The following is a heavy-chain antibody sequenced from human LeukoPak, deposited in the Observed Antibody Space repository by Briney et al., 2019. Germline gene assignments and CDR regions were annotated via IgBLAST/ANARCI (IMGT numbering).Heavy chain of an antibody. Sequence: ASVKVSCKASGYTFTGYYMHWVRQAPGQGLEWMGRINPNSGGTNYAQKFQGRVTMTRDTSISTAYMELSRLRSDDTAVYYCAINHQFTYYYGSGSYGYFDYWGQGTLVTVSS. J-gene: IGHJ4*02. CDR3: AINHQFTYYYGSGSYGYFDY. D-gene: IGHD3-10*01. CDR2: INPNSGGT. CDR1: GYTFTGYY. V-gene: IGHV1-2*06.